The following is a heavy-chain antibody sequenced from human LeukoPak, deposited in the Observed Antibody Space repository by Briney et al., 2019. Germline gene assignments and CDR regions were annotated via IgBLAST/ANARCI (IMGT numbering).Heavy chain of an antibody. CDR1: GFTFGTYA. J-gene: IGHJ3*02. V-gene: IGHV3-23*01. CDR3: ARGDFWSGHDAFDI. Sequence: GGSLRLSCAASGFTFGTYAMTWVRRAPGKGLEWVSAVGTSGDATYYANSVKGRFTISRDNSKNTLYLQINNLRAEDTAVYYCARGDFWSGHDAFDIWGQGTMVTVSS. CDR2: VGTSGDAT. D-gene: IGHD3-3*01.